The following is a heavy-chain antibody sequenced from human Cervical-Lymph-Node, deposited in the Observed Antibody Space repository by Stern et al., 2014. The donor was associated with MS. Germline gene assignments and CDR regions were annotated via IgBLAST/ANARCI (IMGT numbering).Heavy chain of an antibody. CDR1: GFTFSHYT. CDR2: ISRNTNFI. D-gene: IGHD3-10*01. Sequence: EVQLVESGGGLVKPGGSLRISCAASGFTFSHYTMIWVRQAPGKGLEWDSSISRNTNFIYYADSVEGRFTISRDNANNSLYLQMNSLRTEDTAVYYCARGGGVEADYWGQGTLVTVSS. V-gene: IGHV3-21*06. J-gene: IGHJ4*02. CDR3: ARGGGVEADY.